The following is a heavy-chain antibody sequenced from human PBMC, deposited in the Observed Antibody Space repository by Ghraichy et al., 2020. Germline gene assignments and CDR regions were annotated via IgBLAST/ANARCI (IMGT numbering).Heavy chain of an antibody. V-gene: IGHV1-24*01. CDR1: GYTLTELS. CDR3: ATDTYGSGRDGMDV. J-gene: IGHJ6*02. D-gene: IGHD3-10*01. Sequence: ASVKVSCKVSGYTLTELSMHWVRQAPGKGLEWMGGFDPEDGETIYAQKFQGRVTMTEDTSTDTAYMELSSLRSEDTAVYYCATDTYGSGRDGMDVWGQGTTVTVSS. CDR2: FDPEDGET.